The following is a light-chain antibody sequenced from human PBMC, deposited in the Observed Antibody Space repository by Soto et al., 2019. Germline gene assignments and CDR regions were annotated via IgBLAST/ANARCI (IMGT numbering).Light chain of an antibody. CDR2: RGS. V-gene: IGKV3-20*01. CDR3: EDYVTTAPWT. CDR1: QNIRGNE. Sequence: VLTQSPGTLSLSPGERTTLSCRASQNIRGNELAWYQQKPGQPPRLLIYRGSSRAPGIPDRFSGRGSGTEFTHPISRLEPEDFAVYYCEDYVTTAPWTFGQGTRVEIK. J-gene: IGKJ1*01.